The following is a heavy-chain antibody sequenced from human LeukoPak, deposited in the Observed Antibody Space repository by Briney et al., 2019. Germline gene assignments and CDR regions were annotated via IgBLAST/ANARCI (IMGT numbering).Heavy chain of an antibody. CDR2: INAGNGNT. J-gene: IGHJ4*02. CDR1: GYTFTSYA. CDR3: ARDPHGDYYFDY. V-gene: IGHV1-3*01. Sequence: ASVKVSCKASGYTFTSYAMHWVRQAPGQRLEWMGWINAGNGNTKYLQKFQGRVTITRDTSASTAYMELSSLRSEDTAVYYCARDPHGDYYFDYWGQGTLVTVSS. D-gene: IGHD4-17*01.